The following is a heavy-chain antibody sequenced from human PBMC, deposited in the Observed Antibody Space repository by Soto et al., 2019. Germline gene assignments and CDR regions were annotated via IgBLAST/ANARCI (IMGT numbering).Heavy chain of an antibody. V-gene: IGHV1-18*04. CDR3: ARDHNIVVVPAAIPPVGWDY. Sequence: QVQLVQSGAEVKKPGASVKVSCKASGYTFTSYGISWVRQAPGQGLEWMGWISAYNGNTNYAQKLQGRVTMTTDTSTSTAYMELRSLRSDDTAVYYCARDHNIVVVPAAIPPVGWDYWGQGTLVTVSS. J-gene: IGHJ4*02. CDR1: GYTFTSYG. CDR2: ISAYNGNT. D-gene: IGHD2-2*01.